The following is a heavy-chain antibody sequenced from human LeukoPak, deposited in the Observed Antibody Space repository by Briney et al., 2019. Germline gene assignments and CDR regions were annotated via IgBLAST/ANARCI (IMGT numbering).Heavy chain of an antibody. CDR1: GFTFSGSA. V-gene: IGHV3-73*01. CDR2: IRSKANSYAT. J-gene: IGHJ4*02. CDR3: TAYCGGDCYHFDY. Sequence: GGSLRLSCAASGFTFSGSAMHWVRQASEKGLEWVGRIRSKANSYATAYAASVKGRFTISRDDSKNTAYLQMNSLKTEDTAVYYCTAYCGGDCYHFDYWGQGTLVTVSS. D-gene: IGHD2-21*02.